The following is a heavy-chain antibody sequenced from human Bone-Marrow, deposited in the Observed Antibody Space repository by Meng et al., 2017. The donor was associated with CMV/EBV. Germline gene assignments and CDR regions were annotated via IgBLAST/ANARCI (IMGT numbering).Heavy chain of an antibody. CDR2: ISYDGSNK. D-gene: IGHD6-13*01. CDR3: ARGRMTAASPAY. Sequence: GESLKISCAASGFTFSSYAMHWVRQAPGKGLEWVAVISYDGSNKYYADSVKGRFTISRGNSKNTLYLKMNSLRAEDTAVYYCARGRMTAASPAYWGQGTLVTVSS. J-gene: IGHJ4*02. V-gene: IGHV3-30-3*01. CDR1: GFTFSSYA.